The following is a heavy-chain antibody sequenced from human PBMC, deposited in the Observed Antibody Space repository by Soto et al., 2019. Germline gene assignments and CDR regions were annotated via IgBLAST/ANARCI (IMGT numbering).Heavy chain of an antibody. CDR2: IYYSGST. J-gene: IGHJ4*02. CDR1: GGTISSYY. Sequence: PSETLSLPCTVSGGTISSYYRSWIRQPPGKGLEWIGYIYYSGSTNYNPSLKSRVTISVDTAKNQFALKLSSVSAADTVLFYCARVENYGSSYYFDFWGQGTLVTVSS. V-gene: IGHV4-59*01. CDR3: ARVENYGSSYYFDF. D-gene: IGHD6-6*01.